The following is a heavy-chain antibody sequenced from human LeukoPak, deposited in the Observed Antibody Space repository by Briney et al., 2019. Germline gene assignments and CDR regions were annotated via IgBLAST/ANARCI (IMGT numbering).Heavy chain of an antibody. Sequence: SETLSLTCTVSGGSISSSTYYWGWIRQPPGKGLEWIGSIYYSGSTYYNPSLKSRVTMSVDTSKNQFSLKLSSVTAADTAVYYCARAGFQVWGAFDYWGQGTLVTVSS. CDR3: ARAGFQVWGAFDY. J-gene: IGHJ4*02. V-gene: IGHV4-39*07. D-gene: IGHD3-16*01. CDR2: IYYSGST. CDR1: GGSISSSTYY.